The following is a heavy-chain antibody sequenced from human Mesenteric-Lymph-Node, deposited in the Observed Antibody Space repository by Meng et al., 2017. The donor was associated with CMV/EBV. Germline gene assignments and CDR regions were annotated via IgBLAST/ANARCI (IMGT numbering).Heavy chain of an antibody. D-gene: IGHD6-13*01. V-gene: IGHV3-20*04. J-gene: IGHJ3*02. Sequence: GGSLRLSCAASGFTFSSYSMNWVRQAPGKGLEWVSGLNWNGRSKGYADSVKGRFTTSRDNAKNSLYLQMNSLRVEDTALYYCARGWYDAFDIWGQGTMVTVSS. CDR2: LNWNGRSK. CDR3: ARGWYDAFDI. CDR1: GFTFSSYS.